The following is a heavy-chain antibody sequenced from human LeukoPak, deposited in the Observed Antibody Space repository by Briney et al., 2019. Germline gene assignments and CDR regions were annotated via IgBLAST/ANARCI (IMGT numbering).Heavy chain of an antibody. CDR1: GFTFSSYA. J-gene: IGHJ4*02. D-gene: IGHD2/OR15-2a*01. Sequence: GGSLRLSCAASGFTFSSYAMSWVRQAPGKGLEWVSTMSGSAYGTYYADSVKGRFTISRDNSKHTLYLQLNSLRAEDTAVYYCAKDFSPLPGGALYYCDYWGQGTLVTVSS. CDR3: AKDFSPLPGGALYYCDY. V-gene: IGHV3-23*01. CDR2: MSGSAYGT.